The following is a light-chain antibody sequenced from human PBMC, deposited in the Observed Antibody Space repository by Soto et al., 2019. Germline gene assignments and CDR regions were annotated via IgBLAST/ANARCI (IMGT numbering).Light chain of an antibody. J-gene: IGKJ4*01. CDR3: QQYGRSSLP. Sequence: EIVVTQSPGTLSVSPGERATLSCRASQRVSGSYLAWYQQKPGQAPRLLIYGASNRATGIPDRFSGSGSGTDFNLTISRLESEDFAVYFRQQYGRSSLPFGCGTKV. CDR2: GAS. CDR1: QRVSGSY. V-gene: IGKV3-20*01.